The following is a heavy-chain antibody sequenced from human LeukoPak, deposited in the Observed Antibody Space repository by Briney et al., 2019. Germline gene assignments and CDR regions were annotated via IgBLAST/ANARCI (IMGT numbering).Heavy chain of an antibody. D-gene: IGHD5-18*01. Sequence: GGSLRLSCAVSGFTFTNAYMSWVRQAPGKGLEWVSAISGSGGSTYYADSVKGRFTISRDNSKNTLYLQMNSLRAEDTAVYYCAKDRSHVDTAMVTGYWGQGTLVTVSS. CDR1: GFTFTNAY. CDR2: ISGSGGST. V-gene: IGHV3-23*01. J-gene: IGHJ4*02. CDR3: AKDRSHVDTAMVTGY.